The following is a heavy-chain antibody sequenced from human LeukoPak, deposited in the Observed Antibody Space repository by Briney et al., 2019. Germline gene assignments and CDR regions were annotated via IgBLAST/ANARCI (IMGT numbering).Heavy chain of an antibody. V-gene: IGHV4-39*01. CDR3: ARSYCSGGSCFVHAFDI. CDR1: GGSISSSSYY. J-gene: IGHJ3*02. D-gene: IGHD2-15*01. CDR2: IYYSGST. Sequence: SETLSLTCTVSGGSISSSSYYWGWIRQPPGKGLQWIGSIYYSGSTYYNPSLKSRVTISVDTSKNQLSLKLSSVTAADTAVYYCARSYCSGGSCFVHAFDIWGQGTMVTVSS.